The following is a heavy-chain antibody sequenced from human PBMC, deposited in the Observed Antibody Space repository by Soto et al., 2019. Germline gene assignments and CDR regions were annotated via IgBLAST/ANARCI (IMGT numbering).Heavy chain of an antibody. J-gene: IGHJ6*02. Sequence: GGSLRLSCAASGFTFSSYGMHWVRQAPGKGLEWVAVISYDGSNKYYADSVKGRFTISRDNSKNTLYLQMNSLRAEDTAVYYCAKSLRAYYYDSSGYSFYYYGMDVWGQGTTVTVSS. D-gene: IGHD3-22*01. CDR2: ISYDGSNK. CDR1: GFTFSSYG. V-gene: IGHV3-30*18. CDR3: AKSLRAYYYDSSGYSFYYYGMDV.